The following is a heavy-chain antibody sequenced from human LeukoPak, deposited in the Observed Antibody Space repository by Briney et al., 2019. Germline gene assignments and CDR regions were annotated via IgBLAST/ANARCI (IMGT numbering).Heavy chain of an antibody. D-gene: IGHD7-27*01. CDR2: ISYSGST. J-gene: IGHJ3*02. Sequence: SETLSLTCTVSGFSISSYFGTWIRQPPGKGLEWIGYISYSGSTNYNPSPKSRRSISLDTSKNQFSLRLSSVTAADTAVYYCARHMRFSTGAAFDIWGQGTVVTVSS. V-gene: IGHV4-59*08. CDR3: ARHMRFSTGAAFDI. CDR1: GFSISSYF.